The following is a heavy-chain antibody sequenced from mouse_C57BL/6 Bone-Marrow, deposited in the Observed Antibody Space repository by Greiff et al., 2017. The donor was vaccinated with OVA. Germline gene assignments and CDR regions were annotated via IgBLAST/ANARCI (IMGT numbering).Heavy chain of an antibody. V-gene: IGHV1-15*01. D-gene: IGHD1-1*01. CDR1: GYTFTDYE. CDR3: TRDYYGSSHWYFDV. CDR2: IDPETGGT. Sequence: VKLMESGAELVRPGASVTLSCKASGYTFTDYEMHWVKQTPVHGLEWIGAIDPETGGTAYNQKFKGKALLTADKSSSTAYMELRSLTSEDSAVYYCTRDYYGSSHWYFDVWGTGTTVTVSS. J-gene: IGHJ1*03.